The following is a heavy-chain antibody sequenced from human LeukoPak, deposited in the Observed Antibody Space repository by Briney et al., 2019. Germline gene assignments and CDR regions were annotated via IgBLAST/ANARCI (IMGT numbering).Heavy chain of an antibody. D-gene: IGHD6-6*01. CDR1: GFTFSDYY. CDR2: ISSSGSTI. CDR3: ARWPYSSSYYFDY. Sequence: GGSLRLSCAASGFTFSDYYMSWIRQAPGKGLEWVSYISSSGSTIYYADSVKGRFTISRDNAKNSLYLQMNSLRAEDTAVYYCARWPYSSSYYFDYWGQGTLVTVSS. V-gene: IGHV3-11*04. J-gene: IGHJ4*02.